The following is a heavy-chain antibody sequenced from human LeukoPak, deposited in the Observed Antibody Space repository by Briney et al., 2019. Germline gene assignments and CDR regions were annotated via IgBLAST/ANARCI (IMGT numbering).Heavy chain of an antibody. CDR2: IYYSGST. V-gene: IGHV4-39*01. J-gene: IGHJ4*02. Sequence: PSEALPLTCTVSGGSISSSSYYGGGLRQPPGAGLEWRGSIYYSGSTYYNPSLKSRVTISVDTSKNQFSLKLSSVTAADAAVYFCASSRWVQIQVDHWGQGTLVTVSS. D-gene: IGHD5-24*01. CDR3: ASSRWVQIQVDH. CDR1: GGSISSSSYY.